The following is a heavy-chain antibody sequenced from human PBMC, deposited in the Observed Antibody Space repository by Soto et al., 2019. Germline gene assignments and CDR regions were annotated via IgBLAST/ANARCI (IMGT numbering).Heavy chain of an antibody. V-gene: IGHV4-59*12. CDR2: IYYSGST. CDR1: GGSISSYY. J-gene: IGHJ4*02. D-gene: IGHD2-8*02. CDR3: ARDKITGLFDY. Sequence: PSATLSLTCTVSGGSISSYYWSWIRQPPGKGLEWIGSIYYSGSTNYNPSLKSRVTISVDTSKNQFSLKLTSVTAADTAVYYCARDKITGLFDYWGQGTLVTVSS.